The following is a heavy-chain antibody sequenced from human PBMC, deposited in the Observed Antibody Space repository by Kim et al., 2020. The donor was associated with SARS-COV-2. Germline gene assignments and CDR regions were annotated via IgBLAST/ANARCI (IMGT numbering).Heavy chain of an antibody. Sequence: GGSLRLSCAASGFTFSSYGMHWVRQAPGKGLEWVAVISYDGSNKYYADSVKGRFTISRDNSKNTLYLQMNSLRAEDTAVYYCAKVINSRYDLSSSWSYYYYYGMDVWGQGTTVTVSS. J-gene: IGHJ6*02. V-gene: IGHV3-30*18. CDR2: ISYDGSNK. CDR1: GFTFSSYG. CDR3: AKVINSRYDLSSSWSYYYYYGMDV. D-gene: IGHD6-13*01.